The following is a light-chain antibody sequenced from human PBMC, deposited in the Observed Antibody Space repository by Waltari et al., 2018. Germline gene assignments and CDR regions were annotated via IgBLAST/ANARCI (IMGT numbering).Light chain of an antibody. CDR1: QSLLDSSGNTY. Sequence: DIVMTQTPLSLPVTPGEPASISCRSSQSLLDSSGNTYLYWFLQKPGQPPRLLIYRLSNRFSGVPDRFSGSGSGTDFTLKISRVEAEDVGVYYCMQALQAPFTFGPGTKLDIK. V-gene: IGKV2-29*02. J-gene: IGKJ3*01. CDR3: MQALQAPFT. CDR2: RLS.